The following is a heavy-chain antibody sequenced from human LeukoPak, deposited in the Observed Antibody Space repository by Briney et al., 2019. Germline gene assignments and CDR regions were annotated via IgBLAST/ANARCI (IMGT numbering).Heavy chain of an antibody. Sequence: PGGSLRLSCAASGFTFSSYAMSWVRQAPGKGLEWVSAISDSGGSTYYADSVKGRFTISRDNSKNTLYLQMNSLGAEDTAVYYCAKGGYSSSSPFDYWGQGTLVTVSS. CDR3: AKGGYSSSSPFDY. V-gene: IGHV3-23*01. D-gene: IGHD6-6*01. J-gene: IGHJ4*02. CDR1: GFTFSSYA. CDR2: ISDSGGST.